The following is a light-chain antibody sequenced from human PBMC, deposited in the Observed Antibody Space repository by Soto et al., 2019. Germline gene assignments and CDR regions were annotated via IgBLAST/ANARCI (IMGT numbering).Light chain of an antibody. CDR3: SAYAGSSVL. CDR2: EVS. J-gene: IGLJ2*01. V-gene: IGLV2-14*01. Sequence: QLVLTQPASVSGSPGQSITISCTGTSRDVGGYDYVSWYQQYPDKAPKLMIFEVSNRPSGVSNRCSGSKSGNTASLTISGLQTEDEADYYCSAYAGSSVLFGGGTKLTVL. CDR1: SRDVGGYDY.